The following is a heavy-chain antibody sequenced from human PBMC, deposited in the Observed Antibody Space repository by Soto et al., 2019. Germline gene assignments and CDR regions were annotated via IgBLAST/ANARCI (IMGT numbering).Heavy chain of an antibody. CDR1: GFTFSSYA. CDR2: ISGRGGST. V-gene: IGHV3-23*01. CDR3: AKSSSGLYRFDY. J-gene: IGHJ4*02. Sequence: EVQLLESGGGLVQPGGSLRLSCAASGFTFSSYAMSCVRQAPGKGLEWVSAISGRGGSTYYADSVKGRFIISRDNSKNTVYLQMNSLRAEDTAVYYCAKSSSGLYRFDYWGQGILVTVSS. D-gene: IGHD6-19*01.